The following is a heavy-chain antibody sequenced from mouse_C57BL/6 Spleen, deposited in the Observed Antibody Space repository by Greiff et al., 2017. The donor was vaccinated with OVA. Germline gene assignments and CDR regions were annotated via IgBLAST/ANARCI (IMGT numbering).Heavy chain of an antibody. Sequence: QVQLQQPGAELVKPGASVKLSCKASGYTFTSYWMHWVKQRPGQGLEWIGMIHPNSGSTNYNEKFKSKATLTVDKSSSTAYMQLSSLTSEDSAVYYCARDYSNPYCAMDYWGQGTSVTVSS. CDR2: IHPNSGST. D-gene: IGHD2-5*01. V-gene: IGHV1-64*01. CDR3: ARDYSNPYCAMDY. J-gene: IGHJ4*01. CDR1: GYTFTSYW.